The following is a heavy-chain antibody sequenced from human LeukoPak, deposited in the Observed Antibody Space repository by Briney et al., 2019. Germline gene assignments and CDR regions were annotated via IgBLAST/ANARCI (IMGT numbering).Heavy chain of an antibody. D-gene: IGHD3-16*02. J-gene: IGHJ4*02. Sequence: SETLPLTCAVYGGSFSGYYWSWIRQPPGKGLEWIGEINHSGSTNYNPSLKSRVTISVDTSKNQFSLKLSSVTAADTAVYYCARGGAVYDYVWGSYRYPDYWGQGTLVTVSS. CDR1: GGSFSGYY. CDR3: ARGGAVYDYVWGSYRYPDY. CDR2: INHSGST. V-gene: IGHV4-34*01.